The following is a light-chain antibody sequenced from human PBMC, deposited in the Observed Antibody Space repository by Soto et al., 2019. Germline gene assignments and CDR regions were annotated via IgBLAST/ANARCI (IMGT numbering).Light chain of an antibody. CDR2: GNS. V-gene: IGLV1-40*01. Sequence: QSVLTQPPSVSGAPGQRVTISCTGNSSNIGAGYDVHWYQQLPGTAPKLLIYGNSNRPSGVPDRFSGSKSGTSASLVITGLQAEDEADYYCQSYDSSLSGFYVFGTGTKLTVL. J-gene: IGLJ1*01. CDR3: QSYDSSLSGFYV. CDR1: SSNIGAGYD.